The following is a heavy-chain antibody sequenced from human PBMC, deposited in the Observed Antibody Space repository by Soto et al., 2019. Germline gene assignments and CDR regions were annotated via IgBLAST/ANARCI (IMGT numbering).Heavy chain of an antibody. V-gene: IGHV1-69*06. D-gene: IGHD3-22*01. Sequence: GASVKVSCKASGGTFSSYAISWVRQAPGQGLEWMGGIIPIFGTANYAQKFQGRVTITADKSTSTAYMELSSLRSEDTAVNYCAREQYYYDSSGYARDYYYYYGMDVWGQGTTVTVSS. CDR1: GGTFSSYA. CDR3: AREQYYYDSSGYARDYYYYYGMDV. CDR2: IIPIFGTA. J-gene: IGHJ6*02.